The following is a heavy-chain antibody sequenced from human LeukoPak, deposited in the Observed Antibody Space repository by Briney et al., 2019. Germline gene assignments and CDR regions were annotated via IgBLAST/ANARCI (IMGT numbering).Heavy chain of an antibody. V-gene: IGHV1-2*02. CDR1: GYTFTGYY. J-gene: IGHJ5*02. Sequence: ASVKVSCKASGYTFTGYYMHWVRQAPGQGLEWMGWINPNSGGTNYAQKFQGRVNMTRDTSISTAYMELSRLRSDDTAVYYCAREEAAGTDLRAWGQGTMVTVSS. CDR2: INPNSGGT. D-gene: IGHD6-13*01. CDR3: AREEAAGTDLRA.